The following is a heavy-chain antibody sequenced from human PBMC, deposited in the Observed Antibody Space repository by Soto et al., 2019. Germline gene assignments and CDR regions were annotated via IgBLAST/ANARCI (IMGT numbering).Heavy chain of an antibody. CDR2: IWYDGSNK. D-gene: IGHD1-7*01. Sequence: QVQLAESGGGVVQPGMSLRLSCTASGFIFSSHAMHWVRQAPGKGLEWVAVIWYDGSNKYYADSVKGRFTISRDTSKDTLYLQMNSLRAEDTAVYYCARDTHIDVPGTWHYFDYWGQGTLVTVSS. CDR3: ARDTHIDVPGTWHYFDY. J-gene: IGHJ4*02. CDR1: GFIFSSHA. V-gene: IGHV3-33*01.